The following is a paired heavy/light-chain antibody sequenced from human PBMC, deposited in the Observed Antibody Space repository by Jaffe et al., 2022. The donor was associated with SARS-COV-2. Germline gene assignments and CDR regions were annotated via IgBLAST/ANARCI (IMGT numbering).Light chain of an antibody. V-gene: IGKV2-28*01. CDR1: QSLLHSTGYNY. Sequence: DIVMTQSPLSLPVTPGEPASISCRSGQSLLHSTGYNYLDWYLQKPGQSPQLLIYLGSNRASGVPDRFSGSGSGTDFTLKISRVEAEDVGVYYCMQALQTPVTFGQGTRLEIK. CDR2: LGS. CDR3: MQALQTPVT. J-gene: IGKJ5*01.
Heavy chain of an antibody. CDR2: ISSYKANT. Sequence: QGLLVQSGPEVKKPGASVRVSCRASGYTFNSYDITWVRQAPGQGLEWMGWISSYKANTNYARNLLGRVTMTTDISTSTVYMELRSLRPDDTAVYYCAREVRENYYGMDVWGQGTTVTVSS. V-gene: IGHV1-18*01. J-gene: IGHJ6*02. CDR3: AREVRENYYGMDV. D-gene: IGHD1-26*01. CDR1: GYTFNSYD.